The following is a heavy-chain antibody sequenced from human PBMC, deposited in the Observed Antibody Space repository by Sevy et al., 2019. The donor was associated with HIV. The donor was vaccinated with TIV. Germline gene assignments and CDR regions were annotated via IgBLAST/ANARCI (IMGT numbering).Heavy chain of an antibody. J-gene: IGHJ5*02. CDR1: GFTFNTHV. CDR2: ISSSGTTI. Sequence: GGSLRLSCVASGFTFNTHVMNWVRQAPGKGLEWVSYISSSGTTIKYADSVKGRFTISRDNAKNSLYMQMNSLRAEDTAVYYCARVDANYDKGFDPWGQGTLVTVSS. CDR3: ARVDANYDKGFDP. D-gene: IGHD3-22*01. V-gene: IGHV3-48*03.